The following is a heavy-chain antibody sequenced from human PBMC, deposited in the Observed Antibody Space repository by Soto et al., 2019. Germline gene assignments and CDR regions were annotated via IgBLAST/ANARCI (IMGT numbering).Heavy chain of an antibody. J-gene: IGHJ6*01. CDR1: GGTFSSYA. CDR3: AISRDCSSTSRYNMKYYYYYGMDV. D-gene: IGHD2-2*02. Sequence: SVKVSCKASGGTFSSYAISWVRQAPLQVLEWMVGIIPIFGTANYAQKFQGRVTITADESTSTAYMELSSLRSEDTAVYYCAISRDCSSTSRYNMKYYYYYGMDVWGQGTTVNLSS. V-gene: IGHV1-69*13. CDR2: IIPIFGTA.